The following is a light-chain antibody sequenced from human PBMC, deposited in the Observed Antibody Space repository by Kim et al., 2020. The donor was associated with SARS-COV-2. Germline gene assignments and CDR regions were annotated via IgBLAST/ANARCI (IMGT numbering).Light chain of an antibody. Sequence: SSELTQDPAVSVALGQTVRITCQGDSLRSYYASWYQQKPGKAPVLVIYGKNNRPSGIPDRFSGSSSGNTASLTITGAQAEDEADYYCNSRDSSGNHDVFGTGTKVTVL. CDR3: NSRDSSGNHDV. J-gene: IGLJ1*01. CDR1: SLRSYY. V-gene: IGLV3-19*01. CDR2: GKN.